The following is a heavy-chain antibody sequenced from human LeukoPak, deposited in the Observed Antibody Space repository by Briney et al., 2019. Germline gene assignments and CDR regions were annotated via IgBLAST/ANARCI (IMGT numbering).Heavy chain of an antibody. D-gene: IGHD2-8*02. CDR1: GDTFTTSH. J-gene: IGHJ4*02. CDR3: VRNLMQFTGLAY. CDR2: INPSGGST. V-gene: IGHV1-46*01. Sequence: ASVKVSCKASGDTFTTSHMHWVRQAPGQGLEWMGKINPSGGSTTYAQQFQGRVSMTRDLSMSTVYMELSSLRSGDTAVYYCVRNLMQFTGLAYWGQGTLVTVSS.